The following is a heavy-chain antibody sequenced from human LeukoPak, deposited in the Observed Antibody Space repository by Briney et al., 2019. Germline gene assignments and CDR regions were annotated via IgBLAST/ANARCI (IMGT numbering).Heavy chain of an antibody. Sequence: PGGSLRLPRVGSGFTYSNYWIHWVRQAPGKGPVWVSRIDQDGTTTDYADSVKGRFTISRDNAKKLLYLQMNGLRADDTAVYYCAKDLSSSTADRWGQGTLVTVSS. J-gene: IGHJ5*02. V-gene: IGHV3-74*01. CDR2: IDQDGTTT. CDR3: AKDLSSSTADR. D-gene: IGHD5-18*01. CDR1: GFTYSNYW.